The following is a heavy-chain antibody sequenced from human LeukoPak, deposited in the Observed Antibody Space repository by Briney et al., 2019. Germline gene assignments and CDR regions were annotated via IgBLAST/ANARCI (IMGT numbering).Heavy chain of an antibody. V-gene: IGHV1-69*13. CDR3: ARDRYCSSTSCYSGDYGMDV. D-gene: IGHD2-2*01. J-gene: IGHJ6*04. CDR2: IIPIFGTA. Sequence: ASVKVSCKASGGTFNSYSISWVRQAPGQGLEWIVGIIPIFGTANYAQKFQGRVTITADESTSTAYMELSSLRSEDTAVYYCARDRYCSSTSCYSGDYGMDVWGKGTKVSVSS. CDR1: GGTFNSYS.